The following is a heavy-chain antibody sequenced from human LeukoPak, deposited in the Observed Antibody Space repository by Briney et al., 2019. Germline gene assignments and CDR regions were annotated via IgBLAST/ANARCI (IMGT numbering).Heavy chain of an antibody. J-gene: IGHJ6*02. CDR2: ISGRGGST. Sequence: PGWSLRLSCAASGFTFSSCAMSWVRQAPGKGLEWVSAISGRGGSTYYADSVKGRFTISRDNSKNTLYLQMNSLRAEDTAVYYCAKVSESGYSSGWFGTNYYYYGMDVWGQGTTVTVSS. CDR3: AKVSESGYSSGWFGTNYYYYGMDV. V-gene: IGHV3-23*01. CDR1: GFTFSSCA. D-gene: IGHD6-19*01.